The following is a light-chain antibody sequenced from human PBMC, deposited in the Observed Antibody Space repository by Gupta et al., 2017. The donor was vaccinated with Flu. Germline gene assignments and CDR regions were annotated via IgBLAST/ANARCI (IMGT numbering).Light chain of an antibody. Sequence: SYVLTQPPSVSVAPGQTATITCGGNNIGTKSVHWYQQKAGQAPVLLVYEDSDRPSGIPERFSGSNSGNTATLTISRVEAGDEADYYWQVWDRSSDQVVFGGGTKLTVL. CDR1: NIGTKS. CDR2: EDS. CDR3: QVWDRSSDQVV. J-gene: IGLJ3*02. V-gene: IGLV3-21*02.